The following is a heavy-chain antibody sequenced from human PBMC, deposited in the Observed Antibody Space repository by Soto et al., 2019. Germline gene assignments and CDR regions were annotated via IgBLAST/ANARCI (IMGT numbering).Heavy chain of an antibody. Sequence: SVKVSCTASAGTFSSYAISWVRQAPGQGLEWMGGILPVFGTGIYAQKFQGRVTITADKSTNTAYMELSSLRSEDTAVYFCARVGGTGGYTYGLDYWGQGTLVTVSS. CDR3: ARVGGTGGYTYGLDY. J-gene: IGHJ4*02. V-gene: IGHV1-69*06. D-gene: IGHD5-18*01. CDR2: ILPVFGTG. CDR1: AGTFSSYA.